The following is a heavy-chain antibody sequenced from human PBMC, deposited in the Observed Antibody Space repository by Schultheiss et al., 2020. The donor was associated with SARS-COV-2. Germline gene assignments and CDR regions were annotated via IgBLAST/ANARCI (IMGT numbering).Heavy chain of an antibody. CDR3: AKTADIVVVPAAWGYYGMDV. Sequence: SETLSLTCTVSGGSISSGSYYWSWIRQPPGKGLEWIGEINHSGSTNYNPSLKSRVTISVDTSKNQFSLKLSSVTAADTAVYYCAKTADIVVVPAAWGYYGMDVWGQGTTVTVSS. CDR1: GGSISSGSYY. CDR2: INHSGST. J-gene: IGHJ6*02. D-gene: IGHD2-2*01. V-gene: IGHV4-39*07.